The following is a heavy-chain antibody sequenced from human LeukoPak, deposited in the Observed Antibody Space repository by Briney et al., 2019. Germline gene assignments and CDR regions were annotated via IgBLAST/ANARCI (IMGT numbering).Heavy chain of an antibody. D-gene: IGHD6-13*01. CDR1: GFTFSSYS. V-gene: IGHV3-7*01. CDR3: ASEAAAGMDY. Sequence: GGSLRLSCAASGFTFSSYSMNWVRQAPGKGLEWVANIKQDGSEKYYVDSVKGRFTISRDNAKNSLYLQMNSLRAEDTAVYYCASEAAAGMDYWGQGTLVTVSS. J-gene: IGHJ4*02. CDR2: IKQDGSEK.